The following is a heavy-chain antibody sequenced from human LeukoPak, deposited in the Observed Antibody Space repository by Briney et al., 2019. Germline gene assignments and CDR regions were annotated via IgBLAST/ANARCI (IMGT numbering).Heavy chain of an antibody. V-gene: IGHV4-39*07. D-gene: IGHD6-19*01. CDR3: ARGEIAVATPFDY. J-gene: IGHJ4*02. CDR1: GGSISSSSYY. Sequence: SQTLSLTCTVSGGSISSSSYYWGWIRQPPGKGLEWIGSIYYSGSTYYNPSLKSRVTISVDTSKNQFSLKLSSVTAADTAVYYCARGEIAVATPFDYWGQGTLVTVSS. CDR2: IYYSGST.